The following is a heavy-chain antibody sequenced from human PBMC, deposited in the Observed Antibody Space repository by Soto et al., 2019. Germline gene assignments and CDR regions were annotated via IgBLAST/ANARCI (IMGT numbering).Heavy chain of an antibody. CDR1: GYTFTSYD. D-gene: IGHD3-10*01. CDR2: MNPNSGNT. V-gene: IGHV1-8*01. Sequence: QVQLVQSGAEVKKPGASVKVSCKASGYTFTSYDINWVRQATGQGLEWMGWMNPNSGNTGYAQKFQGRVTMTRNTSISKAYLERSSLRSEDTDVYYCARVKVSVVRGVIITAGFDTWGQGTLVTVSS. J-gene: IGHJ5*02. CDR3: ARVKVSVVRGVIITAGFDT.